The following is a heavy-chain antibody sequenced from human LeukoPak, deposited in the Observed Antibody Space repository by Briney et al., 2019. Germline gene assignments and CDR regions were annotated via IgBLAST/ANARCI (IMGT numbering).Heavy chain of an antibody. CDR2: IYSGGST. V-gene: IGHV3-66*01. J-gene: IGHJ3*02. CDR3: ASERWDDAFDI. Sequence: PGGSLRLSCAASGFTVSSNYMSWVRQAPGKGLEWVSVIYSGGSTYYADSVKGRFTISRDNSKNTLYLQMNSLRAEDTAVYYCASERWDDAFDIWGQGAMVTVSS. D-gene: IGHD1-26*01. CDR1: GFTVSSNY.